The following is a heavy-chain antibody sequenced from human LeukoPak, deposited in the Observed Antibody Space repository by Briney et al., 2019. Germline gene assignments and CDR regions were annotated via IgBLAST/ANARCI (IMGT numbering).Heavy chain of an antibody. Sequence: SSETLSLTCIVSGGPISGYYWSWIRLPPGKGLDWIGHIANNGITNYNPSLKSRVTISIDTSKNQFSLKLSPVTAADTAVYYCARCDLDGWFDSWGQGTLVTVSS. CDR2: IANNGIT. CDR1: GGPISGYY. V-gene: IGHV4-59*01. CDR3: ARCDLDGWFDS. D-gene: IGHD2-21*02. J-gene: IGHJ5*01.